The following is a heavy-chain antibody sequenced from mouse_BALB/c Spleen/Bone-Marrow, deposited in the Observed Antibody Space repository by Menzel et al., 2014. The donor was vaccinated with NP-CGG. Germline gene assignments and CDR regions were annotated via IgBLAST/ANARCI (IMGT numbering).Heavy chain of an antibody. D-gene: IGHD2-14*01. CDR3: ARPVYRYDPPAY. CDR1: GFDFSRYW. Sequence: EVQLQQSGGGLVQPGGSLKLSCAASGFDFSRYWMSWVRQAPGKGLEWIGEINPDSSTINYTPSLKDKFIISRDNAKNTLSLQMSKVRSEDTALYYCARPVYRYDPPAYWGQGTTLTVSS. J-gene: IGHJ2*01. CDR2: INPDSSTI. V-gene: IGHV4-1*02.